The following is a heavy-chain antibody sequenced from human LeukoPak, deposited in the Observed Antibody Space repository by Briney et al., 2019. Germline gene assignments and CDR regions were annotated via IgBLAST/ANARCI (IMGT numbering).Heavy chain of an antibody. CDR1: GFTFSSYE. Sequence: GGSLRLSCAASGFTFSSYEMNWVRQAPGKGLEWVSYISSSGTTIYYADSVKGRFTISRDNAKNSLYLQMNSLRAEDTAVYYCARVGVVVAATGNLWFDPWGLGTLVTVSS. CDR3: ARVGVVVAATGNLWFDP. CDR2: ISSSGTTI. V-gene: IGHV3-48*03. J-gene: IGHJ5*02. D-gene: IGHD2-15*01.